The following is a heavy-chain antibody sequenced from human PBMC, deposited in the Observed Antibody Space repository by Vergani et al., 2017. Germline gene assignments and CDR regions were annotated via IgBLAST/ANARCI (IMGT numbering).Heavy chain of an antibody. CDR2: IYHSGST. Sequence: QVQLQESGPGLVKPSETLSLTCAVSGYSISSGYYWGWIRQPPGKGLDWIGSIYHSGSTYYNPSLKSRVTISVDTSKNQFSLKLSSVTAADTAAYYCARLFYGSGSYAPIDYWGQGTLVTVSS. CDR3: ARLFYGSGSYAPIDY. V-gene: IGHV4-38-2*01. CDR1: GYSISSGYY. J-gene: IGHJ4*02. D-gene: IGHD3-10*01.